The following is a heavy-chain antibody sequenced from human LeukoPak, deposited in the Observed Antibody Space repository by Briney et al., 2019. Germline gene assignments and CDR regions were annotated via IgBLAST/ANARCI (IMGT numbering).Heavy chain of an antibody. Sequence: SETLSLTCTVSGYSISSGYYWGWIRQPPGKGLEWIGSIYHSRSTYYNPSLKSRVTISVDTSKNQFSLKLSSVTAADTAVYYCAREIGAYGGNSGYFDYWGQGTLVTVSS. D-gene: IGHD4-23*01. V-gene: IGHV4-38-2*02. CDR1: GYSISSGYY. J-gene: IGHJ4*02. CDR2: IYHSRST. CDR3: AREIGAYGGNSGYFDY.